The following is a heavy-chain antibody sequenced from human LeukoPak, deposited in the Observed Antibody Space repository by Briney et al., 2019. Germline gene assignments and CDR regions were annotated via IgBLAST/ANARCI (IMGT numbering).Heavy chain of an antibody. J-gene: IGHJ4*02. V-gene: IGHV3-23*01. D-gene: IGHD3-22*01. Sequence: GGSLRLSSAASGFTFTNYPMSWVRQAAGKVLEWVSAISGSGDSTYYADSVKGRFTISRNNSKNPLYLQMDSLRAEETAVNYCVKGSYSESSGHFYIDYWGEGTLVIVSS. CDR2: ISGSGDST. CDR3: VKGSYSESSGHFYIDY. CDR1: GFTFTNYP.